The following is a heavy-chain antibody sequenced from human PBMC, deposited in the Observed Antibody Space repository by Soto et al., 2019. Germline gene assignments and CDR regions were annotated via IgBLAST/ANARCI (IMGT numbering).Heavy chain of an antibody. CDR3: SRSLNS. Sequence: GGSLRLSCAASGFTFSTYWMDWVRQTPGKGLEWVANINQDGSKKNYVDSVKGRLTIYRDNAKNSLYLQMSSLTAEDSALYYCSRSLNSWGQGTLVTVSS. J-gene: IGHJ4*02. V-gene: IGHV3-7*01. CDR2: INQDGSKK. CDR1: GFTFSTYW.